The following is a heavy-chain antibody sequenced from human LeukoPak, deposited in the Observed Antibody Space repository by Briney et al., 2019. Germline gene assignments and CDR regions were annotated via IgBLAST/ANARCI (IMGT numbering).Heavy chain of an antibody. J-gene: IGHJ6*02. D-gene: IGHD6-6*01. Sequence: GGSLRLSCAASGFTFSSYSMNWVRQAPGKGLEWVSSISSSSSYINYADSVKGRFTISRDNTDNSLYLQMDSLSAEDTAVYYCARGRGYSSSSTDMDVWGRGTTLTVSS. V-gene: IGHV3-21*01. CDR2: ISSSSSYI. CDR1: GFTFSSYS. CDR3: ARGRGYSSSSTDMDV.